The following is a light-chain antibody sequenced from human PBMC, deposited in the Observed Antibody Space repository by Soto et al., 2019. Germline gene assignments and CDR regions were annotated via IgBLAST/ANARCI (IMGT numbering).Light chain of an antibody. CDR2: AAS. CDR3: QQRNSYHII. Sequence: DIQLTQSPSFLSASVGDRVTITCRASQGISSYLAWYQQKPGKAPKLLIYAASTLQSGVPSRFSGSGSGTEFTLTISSLQPQDFETYYCQQRNSYHIILGPVTRLDI. J-gene: IGKJ5*01. CDR1: QGISSY. V-gene: IGKV1-9*01.